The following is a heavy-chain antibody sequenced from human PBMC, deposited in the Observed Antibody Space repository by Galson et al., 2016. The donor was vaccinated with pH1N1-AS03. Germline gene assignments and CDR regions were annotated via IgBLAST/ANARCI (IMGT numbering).Heavy chain of an antibody. CDR2: IYRTGST. Sequence: LSLTCTVSGGSIMSTNWWSWVRQPPGKGLEWIGEIYRTGSTNYNPSLKSRVTMSTEKSKNQFSLRLSSVTAADTAIYYCARVDLTFYSGSADSSYLDYWGQGTLVTVSS. D-gene: IGHD3-10*01. CDR3: ARVDLTFYSGSADSSYLDY. CDR1: GGSIMSTNW. J-gene: IGHJ4*02. V-gene: IGHV4-4*02.